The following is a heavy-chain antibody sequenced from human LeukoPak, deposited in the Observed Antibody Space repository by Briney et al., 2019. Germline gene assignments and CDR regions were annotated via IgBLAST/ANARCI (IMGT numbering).Heavy chain of an antibody. CDR3: ASGDNDPLFDY. J-gene: IGHJ4*02. CDR1: GGSISSYY. CDR2: IYYGGST. V-gene: IGHV4-59*06. Sequence: PSETLSLTCTVSGGSISSYYWSWIRQHPGKGLEWIGSIYYGGSTNYNPSLQGRVTISLDTSRNQFSLKLSSVTAADTAVYYCASGDNDPLFDYWGQGTLVTVSS. D-gene: IGHD6-25*01.